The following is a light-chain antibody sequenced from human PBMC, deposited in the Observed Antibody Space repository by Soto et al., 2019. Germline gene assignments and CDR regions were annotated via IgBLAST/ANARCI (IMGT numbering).Light chain of an antibody. V-gene: IGKV1-27*01. CDR3: QKYNSAPLT. Sequence: DIQMTQSPSSLSASVGDRVTITCRASQGISIYLAWFQQKPGKVPKLLIYAASTLQSGVPSRFSGSGSGTDFTLTISSLQPEDVATYYCQKYNSAPLTFGEGTKVEIK. CDR2: AAS. J-gene: IGKJ4*01. CDR1: QGISIY.